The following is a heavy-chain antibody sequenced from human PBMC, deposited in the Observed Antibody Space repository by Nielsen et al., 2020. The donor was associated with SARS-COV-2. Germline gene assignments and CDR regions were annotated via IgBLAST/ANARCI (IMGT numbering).Heavy chain of an antibody. V-gene: IGHV3-30*18. CDR2: ISYDGSNK. CDR1: GFTFSSYG. D-gene: IGHD6-19*01. CDR3: AKDLGIAVGGAGY. J-gene: IGHJ4*02. Sequence: GGSLRLSCAASGFTFSSYGMHWVRQAPGKGLEWVAVISYDGSNKYYADSVKGRFTISRDNAKNSLYLQMNSLRAEDTALYYCAKDLGIAVGGAGYWGQGTLVTVSS.